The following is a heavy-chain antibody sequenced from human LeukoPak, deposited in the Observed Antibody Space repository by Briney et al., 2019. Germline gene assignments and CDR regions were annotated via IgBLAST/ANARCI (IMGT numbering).Heavy chain of an antibody. V-gene: IGHV4-39*01. J-gene: IGHJ6*03. Sequence: PSETLSLTCTVSGGSISSSSYYWGWIRQPPGKGLEWIGSIYYSGSTYYNPSLKSRVTIPVDTSKNQFSLKLSSVTAADTAVYYCAGVYYGDIYYYYMDVWGKGTTVTISS. D-gene: IGHD4-17*01. CDR2: IYYSGST. CDR3: AGVYYGDIYYYYMDV. CDR1: GGSISSSSYY.